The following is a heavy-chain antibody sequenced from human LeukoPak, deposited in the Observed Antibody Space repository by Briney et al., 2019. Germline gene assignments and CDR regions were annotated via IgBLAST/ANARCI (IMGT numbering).Heavy chain of an antibody. CDR2: IRNDGSNK. D-gene: IGHD3-10*01. CDR3: AKDQFKPSGISMLRGVRGYYYNMDV. CDR1: GFTFSNYA. J-gene: IGHJ6*03. V-gene: IGHV3-30*02. Sequence: GGSLRLSCAASGFTFSNYAMSWVRQAPGKGLEWVAFIRNDGSNKYYADSVKGRFTISRDNSRNTLYLQMNSLRAEDTAVYFRAKDQFKPSGISMLRGVRGYYYNMDVWGKGTTVTISS.